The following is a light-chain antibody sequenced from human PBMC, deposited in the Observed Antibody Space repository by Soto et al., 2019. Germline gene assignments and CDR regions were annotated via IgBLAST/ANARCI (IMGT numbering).Light chain of an antibody. Sequence: EIVMTQSPTTLSVSPGERATLSCRASQSVSSDLAWYHQKPGQAPRLLIFGASIRVTGIPDRFIGSGSGTDFTLTISRLEPEDFAVYYCQHYVTSLTTFGQGTKVAIK. CDR2: GAS. CDR1: QSVSSD. J-gene: IGKJ1*01. CDR3: QHYVTSLTT. V-gene: IGKV3-20*01.